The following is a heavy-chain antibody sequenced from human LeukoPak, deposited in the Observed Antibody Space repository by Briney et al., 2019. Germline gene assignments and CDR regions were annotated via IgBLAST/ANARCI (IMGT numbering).Heavy chain of an antibody. CDR1: GGSISSGGYY. CDR3: ARGDSGSYYGPIDY. J-gene: IGHJ4*02. CDR2: IYYSGST. D-gene: IGHD1-26*01. Sequence: PSETLSLTCTVSGGSISSGGYYWSWIRQHPGKGLEWIGYIYYSGSTYYNPSLKSRVTISVDTSKNQFSLKLSSVTAADTAVYYCARGDSGSYYGPIDYWGQGTLVTVSS. V-gene: IGHV4-31*03.